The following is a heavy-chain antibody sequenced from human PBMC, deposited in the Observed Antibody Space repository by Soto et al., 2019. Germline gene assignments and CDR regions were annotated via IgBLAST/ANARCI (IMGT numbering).Heavy chain of an antibody. CDR3: ARDNPPKLELRTFFAFDI. V-gene: IGHV1-3*01. J-gene: IGHJ3*02. CDR1: GYTFTSYA. CDR2: INAGNGNT. D-gene: IGHD1-7*01. Sequence: RASVKVSCKASGYTFTSYAMHWVRQAPGQRLEWMGWINAGNGNTKYSQKFQGRVTITRDTSASTAYMELSSLRSEDTAVYYCARDNPPKLELRTFFAFDIWGQGTMVTVSS.